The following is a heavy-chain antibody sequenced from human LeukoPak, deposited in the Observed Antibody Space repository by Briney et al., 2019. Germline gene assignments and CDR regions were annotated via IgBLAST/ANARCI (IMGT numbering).Heavy chain of an antibody. J-gene: IGHJ6*02. CDR1: GFTFSDYY. Sequence: GGSLRLSCAAFGFTFSDYYMSWIRQAPGKGLEWVSYISSSGSTMYYADSVKGRFTISRDNAKNSLYLQMNSLRAEDTAVYYCARDRRYDSSGYYYINEYYYYGMDVWGQGTTVTVSS. CDR2: ISSSGSTM. CDR3: ARDRRYDSSGYYYINEYYYYGMDV. D-gene: IGHD3-22*01. V-gene: IGHV3-11*01.